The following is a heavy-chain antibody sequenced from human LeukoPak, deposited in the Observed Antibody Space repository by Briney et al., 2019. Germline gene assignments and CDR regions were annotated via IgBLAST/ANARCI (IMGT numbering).Heavy chain of an antibody. V-gene: IGHV3-48*01. Sequence: GGSLRLSCAASGFTVSSNYMSWVRQAPGKGLEWVSYISSSGSTIYYADSVKGRFTISRDNAKNSLYLQMNSLRAEDTAVYYCASSGAAGTSVDYWGQGTLVTVSS. CDR1: GFTVSSNY. D-gene: IGHD6-13*01. CDR2: ISSSGSTI. CDR3: ASSGAAGTSVDY. J-gene: IGHJ4*02.